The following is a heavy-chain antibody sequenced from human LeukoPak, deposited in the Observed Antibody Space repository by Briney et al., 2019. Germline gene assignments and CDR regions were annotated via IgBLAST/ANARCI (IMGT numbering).Heavy chain of an antibody. CDR1: GDTFTSYY. CDR2: INPSGDST. V-gene: IGHV1-46*01. Sequence: ASVKVSCKASGDTFTSYYMHWVRQAPGQGLEWMRIINPSGDSTSSAQTFQGRVTMTRDMSTSTVYTALSSLRTEDTAVFYCARDAMTSVTTSPYYFDYWGQGTLVTVSS. CDR3: ARDAMTSVTTSPYYFDY. J-gene: IGHJ4*02. D-gene: IGHD4-17*01.